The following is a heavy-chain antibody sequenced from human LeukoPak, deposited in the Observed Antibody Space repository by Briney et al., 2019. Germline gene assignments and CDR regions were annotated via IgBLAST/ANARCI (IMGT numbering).Heavy chain of an antibody. CDR3: ARGHYGMDV. J-gene: IGHJ6*02. CDR2: IYLDGSET. CDR1: GFTFSSYA. Sequence: GGSLRLSCAASGFTFSSYATSWVRQAPGKGLEWVANIYLDGSETNYLDSVKGRVTISRDNAKYSLYLQMNSLRAEDTAVYYCARGHYGMDVWGQGTTVTVSS. V-gene: IGHV3-7*04.